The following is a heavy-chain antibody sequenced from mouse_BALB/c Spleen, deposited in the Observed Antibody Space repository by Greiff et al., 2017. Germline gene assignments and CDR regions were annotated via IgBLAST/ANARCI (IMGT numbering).Heavy chain of an antibody. V-gene: IGHV5-17*02. J-gene: IGHJ3*01. CDR2: ISSGSSTI. CDR3: ARSGGNSAWFAY. Sequence: DVHLVESGGGLVQPGGSRKLSCAASGFTFSSFGMHWVRQAPEKGLEWVAYISSGSSTIYYADTVKGRFTISRDNPKNTLFLQMTSLRSEDTAMYYCARSGGNSAWFAYWGPGTLVTVSA. CDR1: GFTFSSFG. D-gene: IGHD2-1*01.